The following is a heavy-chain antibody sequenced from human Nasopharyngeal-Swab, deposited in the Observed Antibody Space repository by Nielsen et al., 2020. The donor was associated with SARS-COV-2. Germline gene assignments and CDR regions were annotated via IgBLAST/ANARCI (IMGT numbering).Heavy chain of an antibody. D-gene: IGHD6-19*01. Sequence: GESLKISCAASGFTFSSYAMHWVRQAPGKGLEWVAVISYDGSNKYYADSVKGRFTISRDNSKNTLYLHMNSLRAEDTAVYYCARDRGGGWYYFDYWGQGTLVTVSS. J-gene: IGHJ4*02. V-gene: IGHV3-30-3*01. CDR2: ISYDGSNK. CDR3: ARDRGGGWYYFDY. CDR1: GFTFSSYA.